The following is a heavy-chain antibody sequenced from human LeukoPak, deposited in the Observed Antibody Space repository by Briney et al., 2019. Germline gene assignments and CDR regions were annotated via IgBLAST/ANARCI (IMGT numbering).Heavy chain of an antibody. V-gene: IGHV3-53*01. CDR2: IYSGGST. CDR3: ARIDDSSGYEYDY. Sequence: GGSLRLSCAASGFTVSSNYMSWVRQAPGKGLEWVSVIYSGGSTYYADSVKGRFTISRDNSKNTLHLQMNSLRAEDTAVYYCARIDDSSGYEYDYWGQGTLVTVSS. J-gene: IGHJ4*02. D-gene: IGHD3-22*01. CDR1: GFTVSSNY.